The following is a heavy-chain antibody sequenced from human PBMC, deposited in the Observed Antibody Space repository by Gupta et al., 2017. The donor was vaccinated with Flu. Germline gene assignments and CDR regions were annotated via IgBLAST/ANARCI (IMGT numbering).Heavy chain of an antibody. D-gene: IGHD2-2*01. Sequence: PGQWLEWMARNSPNSGGTKYAKKCHGRVTMDSDTSINTEYMELSSLRSDDKAVDYCTRVQYCSTTSCYEPFDSWGQGTQVSVSS. CDR2: NSPNSGGT. J-gene: IGHJ4*02. V-gene: IGHV1-2*02. CDR3: TRVQYCSTTSCYEPFDS.